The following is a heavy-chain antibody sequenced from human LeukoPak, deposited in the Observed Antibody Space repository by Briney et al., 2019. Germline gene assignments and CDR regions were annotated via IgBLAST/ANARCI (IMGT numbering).Heavy chain of an antibody. V-gene: IGHV4-59*12. CDR3: AREMTGDVNFDY. J-gene: IGHJ4*02. D-gene: IGHD7-27*01. Sequence: PSETLSLTCTVSGGSISSYYWSWIRQPPGKGLEWIGYIYYSGSTNYNPSLKSRVTISVDTSKNQFSLKLRSVTAADTAVYYCAREMTGDVNFDYWGQGTLVTVSS. CDR2: IYYSGST. CDR1: GGSISSYY.